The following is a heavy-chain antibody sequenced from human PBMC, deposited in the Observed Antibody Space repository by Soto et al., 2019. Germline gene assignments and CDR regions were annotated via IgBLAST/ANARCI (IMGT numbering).Heavy chain of an antibody. CDR1: GFTFTSSA. Sequence: SVKVSCKASGFTFTSSAVQWVRQARGQRLEWIGWIVVGSGNTNYAQKFQERVTITRDMSTSTAYMELSSLRSEDTAVYYCAAGNYYDSSGYYWDALDIWGQGTMVTASS. CDR2: IVVGSGNT. J-gene: IGHJ3*02. V-gene: IGHV1-58*01. D-gene: IGHD3-22*01. CDR3: AAGNYYDSSGYYWDALDI.